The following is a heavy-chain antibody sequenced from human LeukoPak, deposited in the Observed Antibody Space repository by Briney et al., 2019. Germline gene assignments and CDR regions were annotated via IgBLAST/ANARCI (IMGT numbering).Heavy chain of an antibody. D-gene: IGHD3-10*01. CDR1: GGSISSGGYY. J-gene: IGHJ4*02. V-gene: IGHV4-31*03. Sequence: SQTLSLTCTVSGGSISSGGYYWSWIRQHPGKGLEWIGYIYYSGSTYYNPSLKSRVTISVDTSKNQFSLKLSSVTAADTAVYYCARGHTFRIPFITKGRPSYYFDYWGQGTLVTVSS. CDR2: IYYSGST. CDR3: ARGHTFRIPFITKGRPSYYFDY.